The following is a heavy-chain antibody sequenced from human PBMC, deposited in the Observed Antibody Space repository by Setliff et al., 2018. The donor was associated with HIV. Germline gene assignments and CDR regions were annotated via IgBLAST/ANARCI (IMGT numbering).Heavy chain of an antibody. J-gene: IGHJ6*03. CDR1: GVSTISSSSSYY. V-gene: IGHV4-39*01. CDR2: ISHSGIT. CDR3: ARGHYDFWSSYMDV. D-gene: IGHD3-3*01. Sequence: PSETLSLTCIVSGVSTISSSSSYYWGWIRQPPGKGLEWIGYISHSGITYYNPSLKSRVTISVDTSKNQFSLKLNSVTAADTAVYYCARGHYDFWSSYMDVWGKGTTVTVSS.